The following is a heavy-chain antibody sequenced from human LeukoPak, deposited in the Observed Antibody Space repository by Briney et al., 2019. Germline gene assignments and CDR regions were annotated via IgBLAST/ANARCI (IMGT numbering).Heavy chain of an antibody. CDR3: ARQGGGFWYFDL. V-gene: IGHV4-59*08. D-gene: IGHD6-25*01. CDR1: GGSISSYY. CDR2: IYYSGST. J-gene: IGHJ2*01. Sequence: SDTLCLTCTVSGGSISSYYWSWIRQPPGKGLESIGYIYYSGSTNYNPSLKSRVTISVDTSKNQFSLKLSSVTAADPAVYYCARQGGGFWYFDLWGRGTLVTVSS.